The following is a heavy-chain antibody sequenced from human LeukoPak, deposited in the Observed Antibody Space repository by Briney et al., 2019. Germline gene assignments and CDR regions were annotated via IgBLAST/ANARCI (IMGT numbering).Heavy chain of an antibody. J-gene: IGHJ4*02. V-gene: IGHV4-34*01. Sequence: SETLSLTCAVYGGSFSGYYWSWIRQPPGKGLEWIGEINHSGSTNYNPSLKSRVTISVDTSKNQFSLKLSSVTAADTAVYYCARRKGFDWLFRRPNYGAHLDYWGQGTLVTVSS. CDR1: GGSFSGYY. CDR2: INHSGST. CDR3: ARRKGFDWLFRRPNYGAHLDY. D-gene: IGHD3-9*01.